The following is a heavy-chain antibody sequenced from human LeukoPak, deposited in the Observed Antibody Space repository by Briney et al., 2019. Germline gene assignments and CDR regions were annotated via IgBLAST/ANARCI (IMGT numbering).Heavy chain of an antibody. CDR1: GGSISSGSYY. D-gene: IGHD5-18*01. J-gene: IGHJ6*02. CDR3: ARLWDDTAMVTSHYYYGMDV. V-gene: IGHV4-39*01. Sequence: SETLSLTCTVSGGSISSGSYYWGWIRQPPGKGLEWIGSIYYSGSTYYNPSLKSRVTISVDTSKNQFSLKLSSVTAADTAVYYCARLWDDTAMVTSHYYYGMDVWGQGTTVTVSS. CDR2: IYYSGST.